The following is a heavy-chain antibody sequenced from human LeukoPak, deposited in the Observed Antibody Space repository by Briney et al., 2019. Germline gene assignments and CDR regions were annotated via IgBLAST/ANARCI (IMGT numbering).Heavy chain of an antibody. D-gene: IGHD5-18*01. J-gene: IGHJ4*02. CDR1: GFTFSSYA. Sequence: GRSLRLSCAASGFTFSSYAMHWVRQAPGKGLEWVAVISYDGSNKYYADSVKGRFTISRDNSKNTLYLQMNSLRAEDTAVYYCARSSTDGYSYGYIPCFDYWGQGTLVTVSS. V-gene: IGHV3-30-3*01. CDR2: ISYDGSNK. CDR3: ARSSTDGYSYGYIPCFDY.